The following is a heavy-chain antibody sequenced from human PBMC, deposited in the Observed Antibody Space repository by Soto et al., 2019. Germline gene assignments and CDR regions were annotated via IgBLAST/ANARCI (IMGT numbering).Heavy chain of an antibody. CDR1: AFTISRYA. CDR3: SKDKPGTTSFDD. Sequence: EVQLLESGGGLVQPGGSLRLSCVASAFTISRYAMSWVRQAPGKGLEWVSAISDSGDTTHYADSVKGRFTISRDTGKSTLYLQMNTLRAEDTAVYYWSKDKPGTTSFDDWGQGTLVIGSS. D-gene: IGHD1-1*01. J-gene: IGHJ4*02. V-gene: IGHV3-23*01. CDR2: ISDSGDTT.